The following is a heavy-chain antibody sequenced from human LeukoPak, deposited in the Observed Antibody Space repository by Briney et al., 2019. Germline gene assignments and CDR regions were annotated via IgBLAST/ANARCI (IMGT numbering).Heavy chain of an antibody. D-gene: IGHD6-19*01. CDR1: GGTFSSYG. CDR3: ARESEGASSGWYWVWYYFDY. V-gene: IGHV1-18*01. Sequence: ASVKVSCKAFGGTFSSYGISWVRQAPGQGLEWMGWISAYNGNTNYAQKLQGRVTMTTDTSTSTAYMELRSLRSDDTAVYYCARESEGASSGWYWVWYYFDYWGQGTLVTVSS. CDR2: ISAYNGNT. J-gene: IGHJ4*02.